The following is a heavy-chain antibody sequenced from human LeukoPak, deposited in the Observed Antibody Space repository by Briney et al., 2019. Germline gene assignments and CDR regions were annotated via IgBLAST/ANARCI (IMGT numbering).Heavy chain of an antibody. CDR1: GSSFTSYW. CDR3: ARHSRSGGSVSSGYYPDY. Sequence: GESLKISCKGSGSSFTSYWIGWVRPMPGKGLEWMGIIYPGDSDTRYSPSFQGQVTISADNSISTAYLPWSSLKASDTAMYYCARHSRSGGSVSSGYYPDYWGQGTLVTVSS. CDR2: IYPGDSDT. V-gene: IGHV5-51*01. D-gene: IGHD3-22*01. J-gene: IGHJ4*02.